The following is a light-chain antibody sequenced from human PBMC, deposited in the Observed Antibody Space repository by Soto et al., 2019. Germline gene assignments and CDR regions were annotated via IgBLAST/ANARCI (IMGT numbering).Light chain of an antibody. CDR3: QQYGSSPGT. CDR2: GAS. J-gene: IGKJ1*01. V-gene: IGKV3-20*01. Sequence: EIVLTQSPGTLSLSPGERATLSCRASQSVSSNYLAWYQQKPGQSPRLLIYGASSRATGIPDRFSGSGSGTDFTLTISRLEPEEFAVYYCQQYGSSPGTFGQGTKVEIK. CDR1: QSVSSNY.